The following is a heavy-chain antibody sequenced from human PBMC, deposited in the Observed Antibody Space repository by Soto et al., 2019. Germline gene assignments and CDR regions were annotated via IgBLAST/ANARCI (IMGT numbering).Heavy chain of an antibody. V-gene: IGHV4-34*01. CDR3: AREAIEQLVPFYYYYYGMDV. Sequence: SETLSLTCAVYGGSFSGYYWSWIRQPPGKGLEWIGEINHSGSTNYNPSLKGRVTISVDTSKNQFSLKLSSVTAADTAVYYCAREAIEQLVPFYYYYYGMDVWGQGTTVTVSS. CDR2: INHSGST. J-gene: IGHJ6*02. D-gene: IGHD6-6*01. CDR1: GGSFSGYY.